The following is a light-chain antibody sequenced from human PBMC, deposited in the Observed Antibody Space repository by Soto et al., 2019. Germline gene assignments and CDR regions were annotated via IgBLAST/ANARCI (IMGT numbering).Light chain of an antibody. CDR3: SSYTSSSTYVV. CDR2: DVS. CDR1: SSDVGGYNY. V-gene: IGLV2-14*01. Sequence: QSALTQPASVSGSPGQSITISCTGTSSDVGGYNYVSLYQPHPGKAPKLMIYDVSNRPSGVSNRFSGSKSGNTASLTISGLQADDEADYYCSSYTSSSTYVVFGGGTKLTVL. J-gene: IGLJ2*01.